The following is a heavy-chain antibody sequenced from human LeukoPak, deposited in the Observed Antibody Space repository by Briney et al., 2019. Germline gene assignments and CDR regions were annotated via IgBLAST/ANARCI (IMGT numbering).Heavy chain of an antibody. CDR2: IYTSGST. CDR1: GGSISSYY. CDR3: ARESPTSIVGARVFDY. Sequence: PSETLSLTCTVSGGSISSYYWSWIRQPAGKGLEWIGRIYTSGSTNYNPSLKSRVTMSVDTSKNQFSLKLSSVIAADTAVYYCARESPTSIVGARVFDYWGQGTLVTVSS. D-gene: IGHD1-26*01. V-gene: IGHV4-4*07. J-gene: IGHJ4*02.